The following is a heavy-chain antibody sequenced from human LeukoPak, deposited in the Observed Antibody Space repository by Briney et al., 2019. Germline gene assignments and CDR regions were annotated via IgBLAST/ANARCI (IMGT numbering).Heavy chain of an antibody. CDR2: IYPGDSDI. D-gene: IGHD2-15*01. CDR3: GRRGGPPYCSGGLCYYDH. CDR1: GYRFSTYW. J-gene: IGHJ4*02. Sequence: GESLKISCKGSGYRFSTYWIGWVRQMPGKGLEWMGVIYPGDSDIRYRPSFQGQVTISADKSITTVYLQWSSLKASDTAMYYCGRRGGPPYCSGGLCYYDHWGQGTLVTVSS. V-gene: IGHV5-51*01.